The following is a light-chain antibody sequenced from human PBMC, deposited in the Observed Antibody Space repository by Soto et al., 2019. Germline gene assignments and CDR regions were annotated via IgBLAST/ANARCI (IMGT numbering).Light chain of an antibody. Sequence: DIQMTQSPSSVSASVGDRFTITCPASQGISSWLSWHQHKPGKAPKLLIYSASSLHSGVPSRFSGSRSGTDFTLTIRSLQPEDFATYYCQKANSFPLTLGKGTRREIK. J-gene: IGKJ5*01. CDR2: SAS. CDR3: QKANSFPLT. V-gene: IGKV1-12*01. CDR1: QGISSW.